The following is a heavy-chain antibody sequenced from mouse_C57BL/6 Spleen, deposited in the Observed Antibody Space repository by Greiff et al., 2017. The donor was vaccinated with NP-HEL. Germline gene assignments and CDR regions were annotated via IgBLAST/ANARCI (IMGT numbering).Heavy chain of an antibody. CDR2: IRNKANGYPT. J-gene: IGHJ1*03. CDR3: VNAVRTGLDV. CDR1: GFPFTDYY. V-gene: IGHV7-4*01. D-gene: IGHD1-1*01. Sequence: EVQLVESGGGLVQPGASLRLSCAASGFPFTDYYMSWVRQHPGQAPEWLALIRNKANGYPTEYTASVKGRFTISRDNSQHNLYILMNTLRAEDRATYYCVNAVRTGLDVWGTGTTVTVSS.